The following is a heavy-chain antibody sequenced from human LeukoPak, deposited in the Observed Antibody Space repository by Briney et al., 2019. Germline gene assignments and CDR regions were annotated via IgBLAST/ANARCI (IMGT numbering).Heavy chain of an antibody. CDR1: GLTFNSYW. CDR2: ISSGGSSI. J-gene: IGHJ4*02. Sequence: GGSLRLSCAASGLTFNSYWMSWVRQAPGKGLERVSYISSGGSSIYYADSVKGRFTISRDNAKNSLYLQMKSLRAEDTAVYYCARGTLYYGSESYDYWGQGTLVAVSS. V-gene: IGHV3-48*04. D-gene: IGHD3-10*01. CDR3: ARGTLYYGSESYDY.